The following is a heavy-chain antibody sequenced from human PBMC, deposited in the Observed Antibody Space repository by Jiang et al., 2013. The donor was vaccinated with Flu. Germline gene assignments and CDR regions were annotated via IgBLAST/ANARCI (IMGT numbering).Heavy chain of an antibody. CDR3: ARSYGSGIYGY. V-gene: IGHV4-59*08. Sequence: GSGLVKPSETLSLTCTVSGGSISSYYWSWIRQPPGKGLEWIGYIYYSGSTNYNPSLKSRVTISVDTSKNQFSLKLSSVTAADTAVYYCARSYGSGIYGYWGQGTLVTVSS. J-gene: IGHJ4*02. D-gene: IGHD3-10*01. CDR1: GGSISSYY. CDR2: IYYSGST.